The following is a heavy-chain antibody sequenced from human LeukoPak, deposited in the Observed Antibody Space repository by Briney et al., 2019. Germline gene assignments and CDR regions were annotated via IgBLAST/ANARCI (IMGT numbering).Heavy chain of an antibody. CDR3: ARDPNGDYIGAFDM. D-gene: IGHD4-17*01. J-gene: IGHJ3*02. Sequence: GGSLRLSCTASGFTFIAYAMMWVRQAPGKGPEWVSSIRGGGGGAVYADSVKGRFTISRDNSKYTLFLQMNSLSAEDTAVYYCARDPNGDYIGAFDMWGPGTMVTVSS. CDR2: IRGGGGGA. CDR1: GFTFIAYA. V-gene: IGHV3-23*01.